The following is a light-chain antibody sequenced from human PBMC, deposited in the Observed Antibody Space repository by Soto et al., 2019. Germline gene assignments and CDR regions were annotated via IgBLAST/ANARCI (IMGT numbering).Light chain of an antibody. CDR1: QSISDW. J-gene: IGKJ1*01. Sequence: DIQMTQSPSTLSASVGDRVTITCRASQSISDWLAWYHQKPGKAPKLLIYKASTLEVGVPSRFIGSGSGTEFTLTISSLQPDDFAAYYCQQYNTYSRTFGQGTKV. V-gene: IGKV1-5*03. CDR2: KAS. CDR3: QQYNTYSRT.